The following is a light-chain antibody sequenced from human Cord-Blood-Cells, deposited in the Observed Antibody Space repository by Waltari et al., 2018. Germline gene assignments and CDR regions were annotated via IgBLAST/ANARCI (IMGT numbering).Light chain of an antibody. Sequence: EIVMTQSPATLSVSPGERATLSCRASQSVSSNLAWYQQKPDQAPRLLIYGASTRATGIPARFSGSGSGTEFTLTISSLQSEDFAVYYGQQYNNWWTFGQGTKVEIK. J-gene: IGKJ1*01. V-gene: IGKV3-15*01. CDR1: QSVSSN. CDR2: GAS. CDR3: QQYNNWWT.